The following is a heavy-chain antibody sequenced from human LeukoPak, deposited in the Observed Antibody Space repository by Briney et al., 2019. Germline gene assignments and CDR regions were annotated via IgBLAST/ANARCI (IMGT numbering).Heavy chain of an antibody. Sequence: GGSLRLSCAASGFTFSNYWMSWVRDAPGKGLEWVAKISPGGSERYYVDSVKGRFTISRDNAKNSLDLEMSSLRADDTAVYYCARGGSSRFDQWGQGTLVTVSS. V-gene: IGHV3-7*04. J-gene: IGHJ4*02. CDR2: ISPGGSER. D-gene: IGHD6-13*01. CDR3: ARGGSSRFDQ. CDR1: GFTFSNYW.